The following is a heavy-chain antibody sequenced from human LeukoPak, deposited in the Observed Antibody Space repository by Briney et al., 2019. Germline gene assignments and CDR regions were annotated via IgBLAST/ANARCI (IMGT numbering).Heavy chain of an antibody. CDR1: GGTFSSYA. CDR3: ARVGCSGGSCYFSSGGFDP. CDR2: IIPILGIA. J-gene: IGHJ5*02. Sequence: GASVKVSCKASGGTFSSYAISWVRQAPGQGLEWMGRIIPILGIANYAQKFQGRVTITADKSTSTAYMELSSLGSEDTAVYYCARVGCSGGSCYFSSGGFDPWGQGTLVTVSS. V-gene: IGHV1-69*04. D-gene: IGHD2-15*01.